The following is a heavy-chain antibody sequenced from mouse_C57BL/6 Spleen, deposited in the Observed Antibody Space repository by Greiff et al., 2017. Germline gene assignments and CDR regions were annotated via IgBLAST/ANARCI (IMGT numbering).Heavy chain of an antibody. J-gene: IGHJ2*01. D-gene: IGHD1-1*02. Sequence: VKVVESGAELVKPGASVKLSCKASGYTFTEYTIHWVKQRSGQGLEWIGWFYPGSGSIKYNEKFKDKATLTADKSSSTVYMELSRLTSEDSAVYFCARHDYYGGYFDYWGQGTTLTVSS. V-gene: IGHV1-62-2*01. CDR2: FYPGSGSI. CDR1: GYTFTEYT. CDR3: ARHDYYGGYFDY.